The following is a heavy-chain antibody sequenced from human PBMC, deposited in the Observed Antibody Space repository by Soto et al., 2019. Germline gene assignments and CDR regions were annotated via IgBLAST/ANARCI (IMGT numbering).Heavy chain of an antibody. Sequence: QVQLVQSGAEVKKPGASVKVSCKASGYTFTSYDINWVRQATGQGLEWMGWMNPNSGNTAYAQKFQGRVTMTRNTSISTAYMEPSSLRSEDTAVYYCAREKSSGYYYDYWGQGTLVTVSS. J-gene: IGHJ4*02. D-gene: IGHD3-22*01. V-gene: IGHV1-8*01. CDR3: AREKSSGYYYDY. CDR2: MNPNSGNT. CDR1: GYTFTSYD.